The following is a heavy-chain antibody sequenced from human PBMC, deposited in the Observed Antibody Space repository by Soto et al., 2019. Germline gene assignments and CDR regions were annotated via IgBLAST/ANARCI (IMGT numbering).Heavy chain of an antibody. J-gene: IGHJ6*02. CDR1: GYTFTSYG. CDR2: ISAYNGNT. V-gene: IGHV1-18*01. D-gene: IGHD3-10*01. Sequence: ASVKVSCKASGYTFTSYGISWVRQAPGQGLEWMGWISAYNGNTNYAQKLQGRVTMTTDTSTSTAYMELRSLRPDDTAVYYCARYYYGSGSSEQHYHQFYGMDVWGQGTTVTVSS. CDR3: ARYYYGSGSSEQHYHQFYGMDV.